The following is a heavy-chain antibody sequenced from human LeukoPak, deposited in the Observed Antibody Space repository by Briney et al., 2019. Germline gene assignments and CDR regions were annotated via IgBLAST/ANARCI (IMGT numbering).Heavy chain of an antibody. D-gene: IGHD1-26*01. CDR3: ARDEAYSGTYAVT. CDR2: ISSSSGTI. CDR1: GFTFSSYS. Sequence: GRSLRLSCAASGFTFSSYSMNWVRQAPGRGLEWVSYISSSSGTIHYADSVKGRFTISRDNAKNLLFLQMDSLRDEDTAVYYCARDEAYSGTYAVTWGQGTLVTVSS. J-gene: IGHJ5*02. V-gene: IGHV3-48*02.